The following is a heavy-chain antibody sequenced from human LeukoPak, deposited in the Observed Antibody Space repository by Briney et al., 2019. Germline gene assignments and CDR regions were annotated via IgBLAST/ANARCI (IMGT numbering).Heavy chain of an antibody. Sequence: GGSLRLSCAASGFTFSSYAMTWVRQSPGKGLEWLSAISGSGGSTYYADSVKGRFTISRDNSKNTLYLQMNSLRAEDTAVYYCARVDVVTVGKNAFDIWGQGTMVTVSS. CDR2: ISGSGGST. V-gene: IGHV3-23*01. D-gene: IGHD4-23*01. J-gene: IGHJ3*02. CDR1: GFTFSSYA. CDR3: ARVDVVTVGKNAFDI.